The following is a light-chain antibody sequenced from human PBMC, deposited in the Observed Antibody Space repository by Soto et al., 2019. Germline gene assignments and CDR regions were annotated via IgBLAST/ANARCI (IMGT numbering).Light chain of an antibody. CDR2: DAS. V-gene: IGKV3-11*01. Sequence: EIVLTQSPVTLSLSPGERATLSCRASQSVSSYLAWYQQKPGQAPRLLIYDASNRATGIPARFSGSVSGTDFTLTISSLEPEDFAVYYCQQRSKWPSTFGGGTKVEIK. J-gene: IGKJ4*01. CDR3: QQRSKWPST. CDR1: QSVSSY.